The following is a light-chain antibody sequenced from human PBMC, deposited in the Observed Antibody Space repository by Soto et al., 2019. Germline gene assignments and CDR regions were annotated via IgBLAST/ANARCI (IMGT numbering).Light chain of an antibody. CDR2: RNN. J-gene: IGLJ1*01. CDR3: AAWDDSLSVRYV. V-gene: IGLV1-47*01. Sequence: QPALTQPPSGSGTPVQGVTISCSGSSSNIGSNYVYWYQQLPGTAPKLLIYRNNQRPSGVPDRFSGSKSGTSASLAISGLRSEDEADYYCAAWDDSLSVRYVFGTGTKVTVL. CDR1: SSNIGSNY.